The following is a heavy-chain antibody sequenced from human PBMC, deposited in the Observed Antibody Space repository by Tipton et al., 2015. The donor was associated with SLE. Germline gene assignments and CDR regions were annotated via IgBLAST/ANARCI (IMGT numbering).Heavy chain of an antibody. Sequence: GPLRLSCAASGFTFSSYAMSWVRQASGKGLEWVSAISGSGGSTYYADSVKGRFTISRDNSKNTLYLQMNSLRAEDTAVYYCARYMGSSSDAFDIWGQGTMVTVSS. CDR2: ISGSGGST. J-gene: IGHJ3*02. CDR3: ARYMGSSSDAFDI. CDR1: GFTFSSYA. D-gene: IGHD6-13*01. V-gene: IGHV3-23*01.